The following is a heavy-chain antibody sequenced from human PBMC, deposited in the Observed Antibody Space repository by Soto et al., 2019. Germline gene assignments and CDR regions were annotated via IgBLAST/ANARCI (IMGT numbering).Heavy chain of an antibody. Sequence: SETLSLTCAVYGGSFIGYYCIFIRHPAFKWLEWIGEINHSGSTNYNPSLKSRVTISVDTSKNQFSLKLSSVTAADTAVYYCARGSYDYVWGSYRFYYYGMDVWGQGTTVTVS. CDR2: INHSGST. D-gene: IGHD3-16*02. CDR1: GGSFIGYY. J-gene: IGHJ6*02. CDR3: ARGSYDYVWGSYRFYYYGMDV. V-gene: IGHV4-34*01.